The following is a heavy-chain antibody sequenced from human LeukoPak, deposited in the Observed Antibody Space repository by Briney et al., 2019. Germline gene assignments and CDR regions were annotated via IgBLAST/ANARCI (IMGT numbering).Heavy chain of an antibody. J-gene: IGHJ4*02. Sequence: PGGPLRLSCAASGFTFRSYAMSWVRQAPGKGLEWVSSISGSSDDTWYGDSVKGRFIISRDNSKNMLSLQMNSLRAEDTAIYYCAKGTVVTTHPLADYWGQGTLVTVSP. V-gene: IGHV3-23*01. CDR3: AKGTVVTTHPLADY. D-gene: IGHD2-21*02. CDR2: ISGSSDDT. CDR1: GFTFRSYA.